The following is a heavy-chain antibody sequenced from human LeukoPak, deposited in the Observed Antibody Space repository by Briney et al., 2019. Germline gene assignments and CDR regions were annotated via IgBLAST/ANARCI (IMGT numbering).Heavy chain of an antibody. D-gene: IGHD3-10*01. Sequence: PSETLSLTCTVSGGSISSYYCSWIRQPPGEGLEWIGYISYSGSTNYNPSLKSRVTISVDTSKNQFSLRLSSMTAADTAVYYCARHQRGSGSFLNFDYWGQGTLVTVSS. J-gene: IGHJ4*02. CDR2: ISYSGST. CDR3: ARHQRGSGSFLNFDY. V-gene: IGHV4-59*08. CDR1: GGSISSYY.